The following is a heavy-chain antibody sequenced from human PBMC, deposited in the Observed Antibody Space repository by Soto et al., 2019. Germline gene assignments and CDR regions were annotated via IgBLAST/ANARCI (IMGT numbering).Heavy chain of an antibody. CDR1: GYSFTSYD. J-gene: IGHJ3*02. D-gene: IGHD3-3*01. V-gene: IGHV1-8*01. CDR3: ASLTYDFWSGFTTDLGAFDI. CDR2: MNPNSGNT. Sequence: ASVKVSCKASGYSFTSYDINWVRQATGQGLEWMGWMNPNSGNTGYAQKFQGRVTMTRNTSISTAYMELSSLRSEDTAVYYCASLTYDFWSGFTTDLGAFDIWGQGTMVTVSS.